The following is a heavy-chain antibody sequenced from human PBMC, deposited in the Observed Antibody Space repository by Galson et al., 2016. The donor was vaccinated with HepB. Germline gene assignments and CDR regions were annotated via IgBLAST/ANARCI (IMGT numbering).Heavy chain of an antibody. J-gene: IGHJ4*02. CDR1: GYLFSDYG. V-gene: IGHV1-18*01. Sequence: SVKVSCKASGYLFSDYGITWVRQAPGQGLEWVGWISAHNSKIKYARTYQGRVIMTADTSTSAVYMELRSLTSDDTAVYYCARDPLGGKSWPLWGQGTLVTVSS. CDR3: ARDPLGGKSWPL. CDR2: ISAHNSKI. D-gene: IGHD3-10*01.